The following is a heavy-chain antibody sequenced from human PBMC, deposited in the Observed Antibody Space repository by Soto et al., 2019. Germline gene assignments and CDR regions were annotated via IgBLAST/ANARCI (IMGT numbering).Heavy chain of an antibody. CDR1: GDSVSSNSAA. Sequence: PSQTLSLTCAISGDSVSSNSAAWNWIRQSPSRGLEWLGRTYYRSKWSNDYAVSVKSRITINPDTSKNQFSLQLNSVTPEDTAVYYCAREGGYCSSTSCYGHNWFDPWGQGTLVTVSS. CDR2: TYYRSKWSN. CDR3: AREGGYCSSTSCYGHNWFDP. D-gene: IGHD2-2*03. V-gene: IGHV6-1*01. J-gene: IGHJ5*02.